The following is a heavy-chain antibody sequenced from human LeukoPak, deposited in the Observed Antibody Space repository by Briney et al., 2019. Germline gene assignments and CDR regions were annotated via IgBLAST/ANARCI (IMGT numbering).Heavy chain of an antibody. CDR3: ARGFFGSGSYYDY. Sequence: ASVKVSCKASGYTFTGYYMHWVRQAPGQGLEWMGWINPNSGGTNYAQKFQGRVTMTRDTSISTAYMELSRLRSDDTAVYYCARGFFGSGSYYDYCGQGTLVTVSS. J-gene: IGHJ4*02. V-gene: IGHV1-2*02. D-gene: IGHD3-10*01. CDR2: INPNSGGT. CDR1: GYTFTGYY.